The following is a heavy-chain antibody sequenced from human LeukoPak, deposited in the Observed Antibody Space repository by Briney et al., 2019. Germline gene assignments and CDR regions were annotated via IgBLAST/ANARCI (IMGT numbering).Heavy chain of an antibody. CDR3: VRGPAPFQRSLSHDY. CDR2: ISTSSSYI. V-gene: IGHV3-21*01. J-gene: IGHJ4*02. Sequence: PGGSLRLSCEASGFTFSDYTMIWVRQAPGKGLECVSSISTSSSYIDYADSVNGRATTSRDNVKNSLYLQMHSLRVEDTAVYYCVRGPAPFQRSLSHDYWGRGTLVTVSS. D-gene: IGHD1-1*01. CDR1: GFTFSDYT.